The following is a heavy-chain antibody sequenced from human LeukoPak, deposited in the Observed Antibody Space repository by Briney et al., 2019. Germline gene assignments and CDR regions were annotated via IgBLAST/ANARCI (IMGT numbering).Heavy chain of an antibody. J-gene: IGHJ6*03. CDR3: AKEYAGSHYYFYYMDV. CDR2: IRYDGSDK. V-gene: IGHV3-30*02. Sequence: GGSLRLSCAASGFTFSNYGMHWVRQAPGKGLEWVAFIRYDGSDKYCADSVKGRLTISRDNSKKTLYLQMNSLRAEDTAVYYCAKEYAGSHYYFYYMDVWGKGTTVTVSS. CDR1: GFTFSNYG.